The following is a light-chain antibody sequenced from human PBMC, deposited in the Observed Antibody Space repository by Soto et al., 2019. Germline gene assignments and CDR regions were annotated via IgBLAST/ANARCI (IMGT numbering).Light chain of an antibody. CDR2: AAS. J-gene: IGKJ4*01. CDR1: QDIRNT. CDR3: QQYNKWPLT. Sequence: IQMTQSPSSLSASVGDRVAISCRASQDIRNTLAWYQQKPGEAPKLLIFAASNLQSGVPSRFSGSGSGTEFSLTISSLQSEDFAVYYCQQYNKWPLTFGGGTKVDI. V-gene: IGKV1-17*01.